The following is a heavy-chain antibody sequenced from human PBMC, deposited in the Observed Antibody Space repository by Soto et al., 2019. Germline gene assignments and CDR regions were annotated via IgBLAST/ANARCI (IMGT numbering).Heavy chain of an antibody. Sequence: QVQLVQSGAEERKPGSSVKVSCTPFADPFPSYTISWVRQAPGQGLEWVGRVVPSLGITKYAQKFQGRVTITADKDTDTAYMEVNNLTSEDTAVYYCASGSGYDRWWGQGTLVTVSS. V-gene: IGHV1-69*02. CDR2: VVPSLGIT. D-gene: IGHD5-12*01. J-gene: IGHJ4*02. CDR1: ADPFPSYT. CDR3: ASGSGYDRW.